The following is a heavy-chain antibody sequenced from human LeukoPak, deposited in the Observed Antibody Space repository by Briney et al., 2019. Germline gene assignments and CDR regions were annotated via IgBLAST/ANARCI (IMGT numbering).Heavy chain of an antibody. CDR3: AKEARIVTSGAEFDF. D-gene: IGHD2-21*01. J-gene: IGHJ4*02. CDR2: ISGSGGAT. V-gene: IGHV3-23*01. CDR1: GFTFSTYS. Sequence: GGSLRLSCAASGFTFSTYSMNWVRRAPGKGLEWVSAISGSGGATYYADYVKGRFTISRDNSKNTLSLQMNSLRAEDAAVYYCAKEARIVTSGAEFDFWGQGTLVTVSS.